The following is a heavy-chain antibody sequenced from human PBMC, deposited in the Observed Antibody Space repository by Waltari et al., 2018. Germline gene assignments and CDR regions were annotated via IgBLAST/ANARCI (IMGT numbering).Heavy chain of an antibody. CDR2: VGFDGRNK. J-gene: IGHJ4*02. V-gene: IGHV3-30*18. Sequence: VQLVESGGGVVQPGRSLRLSCAASGFSFRSFAMHWVRRSPGKGLDWVAVVGFDGRNKFYAESGKGRCTISGDNSKNTLYLQMESLRAEDTAIYYCAKDVEGELYYFDNWGQGTLVTVSS. CDR3: AKDVEGELYYFDN. D-gene: IGHD3-16*01. CDR1: GFSFRSFA.